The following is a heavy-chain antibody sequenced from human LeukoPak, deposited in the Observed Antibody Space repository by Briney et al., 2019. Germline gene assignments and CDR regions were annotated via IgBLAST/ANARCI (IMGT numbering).Heavy chain of an antibody. V-gene: IGHV3-30*14. CDR3: AKDVPYCSSTICYKGFDY. CDR2: ISHDGSNK. D-gene: IGHD2-2*02. Sequence: GGSLRLSCAASGFTFSNYGIHWVRQAPGKGLEWVAAISHDGSNKYYADSVKGRFTISRDNSKNTLYLQMNSLRVEDTAIYYCAKDVPYCSSTICYKGFDYWGQGTLVTVSS. CDR1: GFTFSNYG. J-gene: IGHJ4*02.